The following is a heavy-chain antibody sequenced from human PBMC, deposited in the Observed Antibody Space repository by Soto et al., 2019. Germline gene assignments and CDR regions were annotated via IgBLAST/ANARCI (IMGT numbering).Heavy chain of an antibody. Sequence: QVQLVQSGTEVKKPGASVNISCKASGYTFRSYGISWVRQAPGQGLEWIGWISVYNGNRKYAQRFQDRVTMTTDISTNTAYMQLRSLTSDDTAVYYCARRDYYDGTGYFRTWGQGTLGTVSS. CDR1: GYTFRSYG. V-gene: IGHV1-18*04. J-gene: IGHJ1*01. CDR3: ARRDYYDGTGYFRT. D-gene: IGHD3-22*01. CDR2: ISVYNGNR.